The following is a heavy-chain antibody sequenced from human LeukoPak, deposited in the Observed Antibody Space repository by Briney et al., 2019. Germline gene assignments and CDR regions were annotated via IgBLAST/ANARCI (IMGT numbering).Heavy chain of an antibody. V-gene: IGHV3-64*01. CDR2: ISSNGGIP. CDR1: GFSFSNYA. CDR3: ARGGQGIAVAELDN. Sequence: PGGSLRLSCEVSGFSFSNYAMHWVRQAPGKGLEYVSGISSNGGIPFYANSVKGGFTISRDNSKNTLYLQMGSLRVEDMGVYYCARGGQGIAVAELDNWGQGTRVTVSS. J-gene: IGHJ4*02. D-gene: IGHD6-19*01.